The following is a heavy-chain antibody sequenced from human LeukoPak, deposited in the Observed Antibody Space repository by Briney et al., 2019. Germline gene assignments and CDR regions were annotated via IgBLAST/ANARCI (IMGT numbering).Heavy chain of an antibody. CDR3: ARSPTQYNWFDP. CDR1: GGSFSGYY. V-gene: IGHV4-34*01. CDR2: INHSGST. D-gene: IGHD1-1*01. J-gene: IGHJ5*02. Sequence: SETLSLTCAVYGGSFSGYYWSWIRQPPGKGLEWIGEINHSGSTNYNPPLKSRVTISVDTSKNQFSLKLSSVTAADTAVYYCARSPTQYNWFDPWGQGTLVTVSS.